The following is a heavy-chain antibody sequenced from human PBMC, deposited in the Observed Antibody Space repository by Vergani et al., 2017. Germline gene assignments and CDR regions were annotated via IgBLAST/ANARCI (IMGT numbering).Heavy chain of an antibody. CDR3: ARDLWLRRNSFDY. V-gene: IGHV3-21*01. CDR1: GFTFSSYS. Sequence: EVQLVESGGGLVKPGGSLRLSCAASGFTFSSYSMNWVRQAPGKGLEWVSSISSSSSYIYYEDSVKGRFTISRDNAKNSLYLQMNSLRAGDTAVYYCARDLWLRRNSFDYWGQGTLVTVSS. D-gene: IGHD5-12*01. CDR2: ISSSSSYI. J-gene: IGHJ4*02.